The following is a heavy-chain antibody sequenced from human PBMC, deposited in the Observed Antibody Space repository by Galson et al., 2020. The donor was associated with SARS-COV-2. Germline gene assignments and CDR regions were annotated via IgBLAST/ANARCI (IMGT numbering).Heavy chain of an antibody. CDR2: INIYKGKT. Sequence: ASVKVSCKTSGYSFTSYDISWVRQAPGQGLEWMGWINIYKGKTIYAEKFQGRVTMTTDTSTSTAHMELRNLRSDDKAVYYCARDPSGYDSPPVYYQYGMDVWGQGTTVTVSS. J-gene: IGHJ6*02. CDR3: ARDPSGYDSPPVYYQYGMDV. V-gene: IGHV1-18*01. CDR1: GYSFTSYD. D-gene: IGHD5-12*01.